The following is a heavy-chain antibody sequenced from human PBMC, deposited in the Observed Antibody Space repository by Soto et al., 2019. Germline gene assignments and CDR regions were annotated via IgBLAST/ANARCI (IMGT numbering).Heavy chain of an antibody. J-gene: IGHJ4*02. CDR3: ARGAVAGDYFDY. CDR1: GGSFSGYY. CDR2: INHSGST. V-gene: IGHV4-34*01. D-gene: IGHD6-19*01. Sequence: SETLSLTCAVYGGSFSGYYWSWLRQPPGKGLEWIGEINHSGSTNHNPSLKSRVTISVDTSKNQFSLKLSSVTAADTAVYYCARGAVAGDYFDYWGQGTLVTVSS.